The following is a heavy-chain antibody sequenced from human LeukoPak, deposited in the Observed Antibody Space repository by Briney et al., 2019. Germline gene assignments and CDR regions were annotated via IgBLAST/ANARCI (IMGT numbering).Heavy chain of an antibody. J-gene: IGHJ4*02. D-gene: IGHD3-22*01. CDR2: ISAYNGNT. V-gene: IGHV1-18*01. CDR1: GYTFTSYG. Sequence: ASVTVSCKASGYTFTSYGISWVRQAPGQGLEWMGWISAYNGNTNYAQKLQGRVTMTTDTSTSTAYMELRSLRSNDTAVYYCARDGNLDYDSSGYYYWGQGTLVTVSS. CDR3: ARDGNLDYDSSGYYY.